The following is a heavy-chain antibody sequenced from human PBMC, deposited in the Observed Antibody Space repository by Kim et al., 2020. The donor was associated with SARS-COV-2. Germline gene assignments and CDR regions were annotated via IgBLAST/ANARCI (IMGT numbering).Heavy chain of an antibody. V-gene: IGHV3-73*01. D-gene: IGHD1-26*01. CDR2: IRSKANNYAT. CDR1: GFTFSGSA. Sequence: GGSLRLSCAASGFTFSGSAMHWVRQASGKGLEWVGRIRSKANNYATAYAASVKGRFTISRDESKNTAYLQMNSLKAEDTALYYCTRWAVGTNNPFDYWGQGTLVTVSS. J-gene: IGHJ4*02. CDR3: TRWAVGTNNPFDY.